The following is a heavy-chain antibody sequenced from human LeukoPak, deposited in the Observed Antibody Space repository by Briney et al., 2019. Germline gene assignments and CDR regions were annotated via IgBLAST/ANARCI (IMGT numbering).Heavy chain of an antibody. CDR1: GYTFTSYS. Sequence: GASVKVSCKASGYTFTSYSISWVRQAPGQGLEWMGWISAYNGNTNYAQKLQGRVTMTTDTSTSTAYMELSSLRSEDTAVYYCATLITMVRGVLYYFDYWGQGTLVTVSS. J-gene: IGHJ4*02. D-gene: IGHD3-10*01. CDR2: ISAYNGNT. V-gene: IGHV1-18*01. CDR3: ATLITMVRGVLYYFDY.